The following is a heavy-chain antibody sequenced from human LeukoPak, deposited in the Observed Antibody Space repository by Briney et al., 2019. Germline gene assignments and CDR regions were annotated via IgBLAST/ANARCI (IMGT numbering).Heavy chain of an antibody. CDR1: GFTFNSYA. CDR3: AKDRLGYDSLGKFFDY. CDR2: IGGSGDNT. V-gene: IGHV3-23*01. J-gene: IGHJ4*02. Sequence: GGSLRLSCAASGFTFNSYAMSWVRQAPGTGLEWVSAIGGSGDNTYYADSVKGRFTISRDNSKNTLYLQMNGLRAEDTAVYYCAKDRLGYDSLGKFFDYWGQGTLVTVSS. D-gene: IGHD3-22*01.